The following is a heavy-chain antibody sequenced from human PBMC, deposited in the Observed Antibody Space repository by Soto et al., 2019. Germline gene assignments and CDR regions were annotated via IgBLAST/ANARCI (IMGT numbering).Heavy chain of an antibody. V-gene: IGHV3-15*07. J-gene: IGHJ4*02. CDR1: GFTFSNAW. CDR3: TTFRYYYDSSGYYLWDF. Sequence: PGGSLRLSCAASGFTFSNAWMNWVRQAPGKGLEWVGRIKSKTDGGTTDYAAPVKGRFTISRDDSKNTLYVQMNSLKTEDTAVYFCTTFRYYYDSSGYYLWDFWGQGTLVTVSS. D-gene: IGHD3-22*01. CDR2: IKSKTDGGTT.